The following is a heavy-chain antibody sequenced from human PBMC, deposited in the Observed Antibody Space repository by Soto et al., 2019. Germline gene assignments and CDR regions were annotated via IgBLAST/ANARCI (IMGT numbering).Heavy chain of an antibody. CDR1: GGSISSGDYY. D-gene: IGHD2-21*01. J-gene: IGHJ4*02. CDR3: LRTRARGIPLAYY. Sequence: QVQLQESGPGLVKPSQTLSLTCTVSGGSISSGDYYWSWIRQHPGKGLEWIGYIYYSGSTYYNPSFTRRVPISVDTSKNQFSLKLSVVISAHSAMYYCLRTRARGIPLAYYLGQGTLVTVSS. V-gene: IGHV4-31*03. CDR2: IYYSGST.